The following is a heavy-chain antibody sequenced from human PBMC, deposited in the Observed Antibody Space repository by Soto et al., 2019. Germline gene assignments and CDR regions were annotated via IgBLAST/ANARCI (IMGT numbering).Heavy chain of an antibody. Sequence: QVQLVQSGAEVQKPGSSVKVSCKASGGTFSSYAISWVRQAPGQGLEWMGGIIPISGTANYALKFQGRVTITADESTSTAYMELSSLRSEDTAVYYCARSQGSSTSLEIYYYYYYGMDVWGQGTTVTVSS. D-gene: IGHD2-2*01. CDR1: GGTFSSYA. V-gene: IGHV1-69*01. J-gene: IGHJ6*02. CDR3: ARSQGSSTSLEIYYYYYYGMDV. CDR2: IIPISGTA.